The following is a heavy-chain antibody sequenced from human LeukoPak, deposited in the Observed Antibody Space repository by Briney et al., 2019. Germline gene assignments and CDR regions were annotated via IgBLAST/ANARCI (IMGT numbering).Heavy chain of an antibody. V-gene: IGHV3-66*02. D-gene: IGHD1-14*01. J-gene: IGHJ3*02. CDR2: IYSDGST. Sequence: GGSLRLSCAASGFTVSYNYMGWVRQAPGKGLGWVSVIYSDGSTYYADSVKGRFTISRDNSKTTLYLQTSSLRAEDTAVYYCARDRRTGTPYAFDIWGQGTMVTVSS. CDR1: GFTVSYNY. CDR3: ARDRRTGTPYAFDI.